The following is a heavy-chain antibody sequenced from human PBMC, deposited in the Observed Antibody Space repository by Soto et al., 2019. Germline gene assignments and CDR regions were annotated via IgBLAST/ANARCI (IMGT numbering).Heavy chain of an antibody. CDR2: ISSSSSYI. V-gene: IGHV3-21*01. CDR1: GFTFSSYS. D-gene: IGHD5-18*01. J-gene: IGHJ4*02. CDR3: ARVRYSSITFIY. Sequence: GGSLRLSCAASGFTFSSYSMNWVRQAPGKGLEWVSSISSSSSYIYYADSVKGRFTVSRDNAKNSLYLQMNSLRAEDTAVYYCARVRYSSITFIYWGQGTLVTVSS.